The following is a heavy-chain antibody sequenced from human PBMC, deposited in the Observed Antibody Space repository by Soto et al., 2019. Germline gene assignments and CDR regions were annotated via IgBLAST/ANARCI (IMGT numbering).Heavy chain of an antibody. CDR2: FYYRGST. D-gene: IGHD6-19*01. J-gene: IGHJ4*02. Sequence: SETLSLTCTVSGGSMTSYYWSWIRQPPGKGLEWVGYFYYRGSTYYNPSLKSRVTISQDMSKNQFSLRLSSVTAADTAVYYCARETRHDSGWSFDYWGQGSLVTVSS. CDR3: ARETRHDSGWSFDY. CDR1: GGSMTSYY. V-gene: IGHV4-59*01.